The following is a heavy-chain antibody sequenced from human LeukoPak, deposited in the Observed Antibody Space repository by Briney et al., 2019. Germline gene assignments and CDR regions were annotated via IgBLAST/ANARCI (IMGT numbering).Heavy chain of an antibody. CDR3: PKGHSSGYQITQFDP. J-gene: IGHJ5*02. V-gene: IGHV3-9*03. CDR2: ISWNSGIT. CDR1: GFTFDEYA. D-gene: IGHD3-22*01. Sequence: PGGSLGLSCAASGFTFDEYAMHWVRQAPGKGLEWVSGISWNSGITGYADSVKGRFTISRDNAKNSLYLQMNSLRAEDMALYYCPKGHSSGYQITQFDPWGQGTLVTVSS.